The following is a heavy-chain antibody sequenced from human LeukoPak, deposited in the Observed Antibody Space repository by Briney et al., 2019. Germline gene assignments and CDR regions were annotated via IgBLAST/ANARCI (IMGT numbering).Heavy chain of an antibody. V-gene: IGHV4-59*08. D-gene: IGHD6-19*01. CDR1: GGSISSFY. CDR2: IYYSGST. Sequence: KTSETLSLTCTVSGGSISSFYWSWFRQSPGKGLEWIGSIYYSGSTYCNPSLKGRVTISVDTSKNQFSLKLSSVTAADTAIYYCARHVQEWLAFDYWGQGTLVTVSS. CDR3: ARHVQEWLAFDY. J-gene: IGHJ4*02.